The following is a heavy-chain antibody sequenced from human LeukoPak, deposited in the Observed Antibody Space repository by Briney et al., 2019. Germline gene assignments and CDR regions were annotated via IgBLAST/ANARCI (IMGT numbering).Heavy chain of an antibody. J-gene: IGHJ3*02. CDR1: GGSISSGDYY. V-gene: IGHV4-30-4*01. CDR2: IYYSGST. CDR3: ARAHQVGITDAFDI. Sequence: SETLSLTCTVSGGSISSGDYYWSWIRQPPGKGLEGIGYIYYSGSTYYNPSLKSRVTISVDTSKNQFSLKLSSVTAADTAVYYCARAHQVGITDAFDIWGQGTMVTVSS. D-gene: IGHD3-16*01.